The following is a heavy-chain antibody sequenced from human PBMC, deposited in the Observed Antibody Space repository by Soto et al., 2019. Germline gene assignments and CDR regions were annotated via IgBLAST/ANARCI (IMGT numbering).Heavy chain of an antibody. CDR3: ARDPGFGFGYIDAFAMDA. CDR2: ISGYNGNT. V-gene: IGHV1-18*01. CDR1: GYTFSNYG. D-gene: IGHD5-18*01. J-gene: IGHJ6*02. Sequence: QVQLVQSGAEVKKPGASVKVSCKASGYTFSNYGISWVRQGPGQGLEWMGWISGYNGNTHYEEKVQDRIKMTTDTSTSTTYLELRSLRSDDTAVYFCARDPGFGFGYIDAFAMDAWGQGTTVTVSS.